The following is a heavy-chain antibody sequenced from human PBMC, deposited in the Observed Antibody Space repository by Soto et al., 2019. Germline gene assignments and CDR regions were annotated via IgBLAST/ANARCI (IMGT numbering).Heavy chain of an antibody. CDR1: GFSLNTREVG. V-gene: IGHV2-5*02. CDR2: IFWDDDK. D-gene: IGHD4-17*01. CDR3: AHVRSGPRIEDYLGYYFDY. Sequence: QITLRESGPPLVKPTQTLTLTCTFSGFSLNTREVGVGWIRQPPGKALEWLALIFWDDDKRYSPSLKTRLTISTDTSKSQVVLTMTNMDPVDTATSYCAHVRSGPRIEDYLGYYFDYWGQGTLVTVSS. J-gene: IGHJ4*02.